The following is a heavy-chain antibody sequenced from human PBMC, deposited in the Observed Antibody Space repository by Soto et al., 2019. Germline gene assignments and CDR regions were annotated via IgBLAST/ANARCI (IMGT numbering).Heavy chain of an antibody. CDR3: ARQSRYYYDSSGYYLPRKFDY. J-gene: IGHJ4*02. CDR2: IYYSGST. CDR1: GGSISSSSYY. D-gene: IGHD3-22*01. V-gene: IGHV4-39*01. Sequence: LSLTCTVSGGSISSSSYYWGWIRQPPGKGLEWIGSIYYSGSTYYNPSLKSRVTISVDTSKNQFSLKLSSVTAADTAVYYCARQSRYYYDSSGYYLPRKFDYWGQGTLVTVSS.